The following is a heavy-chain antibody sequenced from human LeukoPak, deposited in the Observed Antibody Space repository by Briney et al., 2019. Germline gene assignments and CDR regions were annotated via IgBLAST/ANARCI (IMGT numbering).Heavy chain of an antibody. D-gene: IGHD3-22*01. V-gene: IGHV3-23*01. CDR2: ISGSGGST. Sequence: GGTLRLSCAASGFTFSSYAMSWVRQAPGKGLEWVSAISGSGGSTYYADSVKGRFTISRDNSKNTLYLQMNSLRAEDTAVYYCANQYYYDSSGYYPPDYWGQGTLVTVSS. J-gene: IGHJ4*02. CDR1: GFTFSSYA. CDR3: ANQYYYDSSGYYPPDY.